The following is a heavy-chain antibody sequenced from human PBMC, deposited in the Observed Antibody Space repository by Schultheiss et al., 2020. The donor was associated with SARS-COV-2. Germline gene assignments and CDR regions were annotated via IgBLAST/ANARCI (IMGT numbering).Heavy chain of an antibody. D-gene: IGHD6-6*01. CDR3: ARDKEQLASFDY. CDR1: GYTFTGYY. J-gene: IGHJ4*02. V-gene: IGHV1-2*06. CDR2: VNPNSGGT. Sequence: ASVKVSCKASGYTFTGYYIHWVRQAPGQGLEWMGRVNPNSGGTNYAQKFQGRVTMTRDTSISTAYMELSRLRSDDTAVYYCARDKEQLASFDYWGQGTLVTVSS.